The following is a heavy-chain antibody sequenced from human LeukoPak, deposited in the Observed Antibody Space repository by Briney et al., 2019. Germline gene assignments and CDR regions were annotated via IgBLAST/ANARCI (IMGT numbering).Heavy chain of an antibody. D-gene: IGHD3-22*01. CDR1: GFTFSSYW. CDR2: IKDDGSST. Sequence: GGSLRLSCAASGFTFSSYWMHWVRQTPGKGLVWVSRIKDDGSSTSYADSVKGRFTISRDNSKNTLYLQMNTLRAEDTAVYYCAKSLVVMGLAFDYWGQGTLVTVSS. J-gene: IGHJ4*02. V-gene: IGHV3-74*01. CDR3: AKSLVVMGLAFDY.